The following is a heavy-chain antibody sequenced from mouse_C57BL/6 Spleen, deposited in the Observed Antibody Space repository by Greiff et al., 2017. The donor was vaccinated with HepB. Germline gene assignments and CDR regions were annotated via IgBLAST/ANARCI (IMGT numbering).Heavy chain of an antibody. D-gene: IGHD2-1*01. CDR3: ARIDYGNYWFDY. CDR2: IYPGDGDT. Sequence: VKLMESGAELVKPGASVKISCKASGYAFSSYWMNWVKQRPGKGLEWIGQIYPGDGDTNYNGKFKGKATLTADKSSSNAYMQLSSLTSEDSSVYFCARIDYGNYWFDYWGQGTTLTVSS. J-gene: IGHJ2*01. CDR1: GYAFSSYW. V-gene: IGHV1-80*01.